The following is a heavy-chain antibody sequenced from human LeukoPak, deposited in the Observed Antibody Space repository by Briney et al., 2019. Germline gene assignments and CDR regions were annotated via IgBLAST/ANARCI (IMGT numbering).Heavy chain of an antibody. CDR2: ISGDNGIT. D-gene: IGHD3-3*01. J-gene: IGHJ4*02. CDR1: GYTFTSYG. CDR3: ARDYYDFWSGYSNPLAY. V-gene: IGHV1-18*01. Sequence: ASVKVSCKASGYTFTSYGLTWVRQAPGQRLEWMGWISGDNGITHYTQKLQGRVTMTTDTSTSTAYLELRSLRSDDTAVYYCARDYYDFWSGYSNPLAYWGQGTLVTVSS.